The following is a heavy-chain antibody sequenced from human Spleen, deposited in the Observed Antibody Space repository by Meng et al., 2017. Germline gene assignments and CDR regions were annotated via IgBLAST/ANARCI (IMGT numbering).Heavy chain of an antibody. CDR3: ACSGSSCYSLLVSPP. Sequence: QVQLQQWGAGLLKPSETLSLTCAFYGGSFSGYYWGWIRQSPGKGLQWIGETNHRGSTKYNPSLKSRVTISVDTSKNQFSLKLTSVTAADSAVYYCACSGSSCYSLLVSPPWGQGTLVTVSS. CDR1: GGSFSGYY. V-gene: IGHV4-34*01. CDR2: TNHRGST. J-gene: IGHJ5*02. D-gene: IGHD2-15*01.